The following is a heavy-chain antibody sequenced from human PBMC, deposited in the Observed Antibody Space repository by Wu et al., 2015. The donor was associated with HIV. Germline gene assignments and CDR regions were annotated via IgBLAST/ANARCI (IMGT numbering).Heavy chain of an antibody. CDR1: GGTLSTFA. D-gene: IGHD3-22*01. Sequence: QVQLVQSGAEVRKPGSSVKVSCKASGGTLSTFAISWVRQAPGQRLEWMGGIIPLFGTSRYAQNFQGRVAITTDESTSTAYMELRSLRSEDTAVYYCARGEVYYYDSSGGYAFDIWGQGTMVTVPS. J-gene: IGHJ3*02. V-gene: IGHV1-69*05. CDR2: IIPLFGTS. CDR3: ARGEVYYYDSSGGYAFDI.